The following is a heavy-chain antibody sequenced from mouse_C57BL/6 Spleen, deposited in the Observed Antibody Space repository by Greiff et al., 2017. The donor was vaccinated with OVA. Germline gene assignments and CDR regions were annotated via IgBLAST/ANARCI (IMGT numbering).Heavy chain of an antibody. CDR3: TTRSLYYVYGNAY. J-gene: IGHJ3*01. Sequence: VQLQQSGAELVRPGASVKLSCTASGFNIKDYYMHWVKQRPEQGLEWIGRIDPEDGDTESAPKFQGKATMTADTSSNTAYLQLSSLTSEDTAVYYCTTRSLYYVYGNAYWGQGTLVTVSA. V-gene: IGHV14-1*01. CDR1: GFNIKDYY. CDR2: IDPEDGDT. D-gene: IGHD2-2*01.